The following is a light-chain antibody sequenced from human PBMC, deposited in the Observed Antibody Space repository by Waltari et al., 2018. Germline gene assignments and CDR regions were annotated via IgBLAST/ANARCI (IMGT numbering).Light chain of an antibody. Sequence: QAVLTQPSSLSASPGASASLTCTLRSGIDVGTYRISWFQQKPGSPPHYLLRYRSDSDKQQGSGVPSRFSGSKDASANAGILLISGLQSDDEADYYCMIWDSSAWVFGGGTKLTV. CDR3: MIWDSSAWV. CDR2: YRSDSDK. J-gene: IGLJ3*02. CDR1: SGIDVGTYR. V-gene: IGLV5-45*03.